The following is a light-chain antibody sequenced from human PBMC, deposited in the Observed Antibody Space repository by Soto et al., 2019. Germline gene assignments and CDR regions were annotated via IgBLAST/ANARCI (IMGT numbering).Light chain of an antibody. J-gene: IGLJ2*01. Sequence: QSVLTQPPSVSGAPGQRVTISCTGSSSNIGAGFDVHWYHQIAGTAPKLLIYGNNNRPSGVPDRFSGSQPGTSASLAITGLQAEDEADYYCQSYDSSLTALVFGGGTKLTVL. CDR3: QSYDSSLTALV. CDR1: SSNIGAGFD. V-gene: IGLV1-40*01. CDR2: GNN.